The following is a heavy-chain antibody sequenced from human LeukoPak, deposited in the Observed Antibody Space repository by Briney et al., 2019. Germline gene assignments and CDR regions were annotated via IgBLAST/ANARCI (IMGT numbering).Heavy chain of an antibody. CDR1: GGTFSSYA. Sequence: VASVKVSCKASGGTFSSYAISWVRQAPGQGLEWMGRIIPILGIANYAQKFQGRVTITADKSTSTAYMELRSLRSEDTAVYYCARLGVAVAATGKNYFDYWGQGTLVTVSS. CDR3: ARLGVAVAATGKNYFDY. CDR2: IIPILGIA. D-gene: IGHD6-19*01. J-gene: IGHJ4*02. V-gene: IGHV1-69*04.